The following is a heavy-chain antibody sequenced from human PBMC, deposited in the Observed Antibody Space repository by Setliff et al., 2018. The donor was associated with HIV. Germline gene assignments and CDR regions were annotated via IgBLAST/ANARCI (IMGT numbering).Heavy chain of an antibody. CDR2: ITPSGST. J-gene: IGHJ2*01. CDR3: AGQWLVNWYFDL. Sequence: SETLSLTCTVSGYSISSGYYWGWIRQPPGKGLEWIGEITPSGSTNYNPSLKSRVTISVDTSKNQFSLKLSSVTAADTAVYYCAGQWLVNWYFDLWGRGTLVTVSS. D-gene: IGHD6-19*01. CDR1: GYSISSGYY. V-gene: IGHV4-38-2*02.